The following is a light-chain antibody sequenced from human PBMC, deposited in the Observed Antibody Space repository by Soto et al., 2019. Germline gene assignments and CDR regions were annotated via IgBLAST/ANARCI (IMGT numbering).Light chain of an antibody. Sequence: AIQMTQSPSSLSASVGERVTITCRASQGIRHDLDWFQQKPGKAPKLLIYAASNLQSGVPARFSGSGSGTDFTLTISSLQPEDCATYYCLQKYFYPFTFGPGTKVDL. V-gene: IGKV1-6*01. CDR1: QGIRHD. CDR2: AAS. J-gene: IGKJ3*01. CDR3: LQKYFYPFT.